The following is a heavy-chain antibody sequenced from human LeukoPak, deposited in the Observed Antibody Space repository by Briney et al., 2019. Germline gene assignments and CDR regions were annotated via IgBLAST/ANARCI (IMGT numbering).Heavy chain of an antibody. V-gene: IGHV4-59*01. D-gene: IGHD3-3*01. Sequence: SETLSLTCTVSGGSISSYYWSWIRQPPGKGLEWIGYIYYSGTTNYNPSLKSRLTISVDTSKNQFSLKLSSVTAADTAVYYCAKAGDYDFWSGYPYYFDYWGQGTLVTVSS. CDR3: AKAGDYDFWSGYPYYFDY. CDR2: IYYSGTT. J-gene: IGHJ4*02. CDR1: GGSISSYY.